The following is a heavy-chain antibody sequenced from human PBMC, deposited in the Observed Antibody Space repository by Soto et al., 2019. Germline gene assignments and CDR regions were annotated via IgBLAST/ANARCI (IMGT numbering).Heavy chain of an antibody. CDR2: IYYSGST. D-gene: IGHD6-13*01. V-gene: IGHV4-59*08. Sequence: QVQLQESGPGLVKPSETLSLTCTVSGGSISSYYWSWIRQPPGKGLEWIGYIYYSGSTNYNPSLNSRVTISVDTSKNQFSLKLSSVTAADTAVYYCARGISSWYANDAFDIWGQGTMVSVSS. CDR1: GGSISSYY. CDR3: ARGISSWYANDAFDI. J-gene: IGHJ3*02.